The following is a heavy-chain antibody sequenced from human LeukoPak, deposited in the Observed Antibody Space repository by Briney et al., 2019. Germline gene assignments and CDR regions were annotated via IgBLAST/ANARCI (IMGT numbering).Heavy chain of an antibody. CDR1: GGSISSYY. CDR2: IYYSGST. CDR3: ARDSHTAMVTDAFDI. Sequence: SETLSLTCTASGGSISSYYWSWIRQPPGKELEWIGYIYYSGSTNYNPSLKSRVTISVDTSKNQFSLKLSSVTAADTAVYYCARDSHTAMVTDAFDIWGQGTWSPSLQ. J-gene: IGHJ3*02. V-gene: IGHV4-59*01. D-gene: IGHD5-18*01.